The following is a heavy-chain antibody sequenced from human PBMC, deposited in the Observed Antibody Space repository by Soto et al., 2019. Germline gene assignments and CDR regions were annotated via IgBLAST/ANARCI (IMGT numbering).Heavy chain of an antibody. Sequence: SETLSLTCTVSGGSVSSGSYYWSWIRQPPGKGLEWIGYIYYSGSTNYNPSLKSRVTISVDTSKNQFSLKLSSVTAADTAVYYCARGYSSGWYGGWFDPWGQGTLVTVSS. CDR2: IYYSGST. D-gene: IGHD6-19*01. CDR3: ARGYSSGWYGGWFDP. CDR1: GGSVSSGSYY. V-gene: IGHV4-61*01. J-gene: IGHJ5*02.